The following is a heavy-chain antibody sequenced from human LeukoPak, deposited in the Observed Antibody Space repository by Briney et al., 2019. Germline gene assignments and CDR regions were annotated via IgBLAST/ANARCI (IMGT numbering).Heavy chain of an antibody. CDR2: IKQDGSEK. D-gene: IGHD6-13*01. Sequence: GGSLRLSCAASGFTFSSYWMSWVRQAPGKGLEWVANIKQDGSEKYYVDSVKGRFTISRDNAKNSLYLQMNSLRAEDTAVYYCARGRREAAAGPFDYWGQGTLVTVSS. CDR3: ARGRREAAAGPFDY. V-gene: IGHV3-7*01. J-gene: IGHJ4*02. CDR1: GFTFSSYW.